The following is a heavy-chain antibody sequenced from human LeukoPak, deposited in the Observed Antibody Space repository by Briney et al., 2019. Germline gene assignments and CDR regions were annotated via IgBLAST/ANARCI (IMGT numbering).Heavy chain of an antibody. D-gene: IGHD2-21*01. CDR2: IDTSGST. CDR1: GGSISSTF. J-gene: IGHJ4*02. V-gene: IGHV4-4*07. Sequence: SETLSLTCTVSGGSISSTFWSWIRQPAGKGLGWIGRIDTSGSTNYNPSLKSRLTMSVDTFKNQFSLKLTSVSAADTAVYYCARDYRGDVFFYWGQGTLVTVSS. CDR3: ARDYRGDVFFY.